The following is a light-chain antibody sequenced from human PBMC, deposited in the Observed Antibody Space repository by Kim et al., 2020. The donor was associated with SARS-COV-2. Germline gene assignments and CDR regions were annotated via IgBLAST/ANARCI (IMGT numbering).Light chain of an antibody. CDR2: RNN. V-gene: IGLV1-44*01. CDR1: SSNLGTNS. Sequence: QSVLTQPPSASGTPGQRVTISCSGGSSNLGTNSVSWYQQLPGTAPRLLIYRNNQRPSGVPDRFSGSRSGTSASLAISGLQSEDEADYYCAAWDDSLNGFVFGIGTKVTVL. CDR3: AAWDDSLNGFV. J-gene: IGLJ1*01.